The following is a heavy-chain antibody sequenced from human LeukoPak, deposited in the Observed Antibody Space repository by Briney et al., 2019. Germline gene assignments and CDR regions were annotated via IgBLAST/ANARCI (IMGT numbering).Heavy chain of an antibody. D-gene: IGHD3-16*01. CDR1: GYSFTSYW. J-gene: IGHJ6*02. CDR3: ARHSYAGSEYYYYYGMDV. V-gene: IGHV5-51*01. CDR2: IYPGDSDT. Sequence: KPGESLKISCKGSGYSFTSYWIGWVRQMPGKGLEWMGIIYPGDSDTRYSPSLQGQVTMSADKSISTAYLQWSSLKASDTAMYYCARHSYAGSEYYYYYGMDVWGQGTTVTVSS.